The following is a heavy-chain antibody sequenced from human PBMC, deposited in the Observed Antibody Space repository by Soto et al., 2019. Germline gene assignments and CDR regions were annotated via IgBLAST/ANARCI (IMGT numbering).Heavy chain of an antibody. J-gene: IGHJ4*02. CDR1: GGSISSSSYY. CDR2: IYYSGST. V-gene: IGHV4-39*01. CDR3: ARSTPLDYGDYGVGYFDY. D-gene: IGHD4-17*01. Sequence: QLQLQESGPGLVKPSETLSLTCTVSGGSISSSSYYWGWIRQPPGKGLEWIGSIYYSGSTYYNPSLKGRVTKSVDTSKNQYSLKLSSVTAADTAVYYCARSTPLDYGDYGVGYFDYWGQGTLVTVSS.